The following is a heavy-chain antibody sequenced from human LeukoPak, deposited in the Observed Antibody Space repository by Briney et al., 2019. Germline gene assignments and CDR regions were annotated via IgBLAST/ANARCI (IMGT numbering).Heavy chain of an antibody. V-gene: IGHV1-18*01. D-gene: IGHD3-22*01. CDR1: GYTFTSYG. CDR3: ARDREWYYYDSSGYEYYFDY. CDR2: ISAYNGNT. J-gene: IGHJ4*02. Sequence: ASVKVSCKASGYTFTSYGISWVRQAPGQGLEWMGWISAYNGNTNYAQKLQGRVTMTTDTSTSTAYMELRSLRSDDTAVYYCARDREWYYYDSSGYEYYFDYWGQETLVTVSS.